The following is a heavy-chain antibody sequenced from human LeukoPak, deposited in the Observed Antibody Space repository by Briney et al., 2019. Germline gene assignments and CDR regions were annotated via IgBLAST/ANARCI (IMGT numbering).Heavy chain of an antibody. D-gene: IGHD6-19*01. J-gene: IGHJ4*02. CDR2: ISIDGSQK. V-gene: IGHV3-30-3*01. CDR1: GFTVNRYA. Sequence: PGGSLRLSCTASGFTVNRYAMHWVRQAPGKGLKWVAVISIDGSQKHYADSAKGRFNISRDNSKNTLFLQMHSLRPEDTAVYYCARDGGIAVSGGFDHWGQGTLVTVSS. CDR3: ARDGGIAVSGGFDH.